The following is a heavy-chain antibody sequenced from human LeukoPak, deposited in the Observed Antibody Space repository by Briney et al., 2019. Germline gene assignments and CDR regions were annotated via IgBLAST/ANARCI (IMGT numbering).Heavy chain of an antibody. D-gene: IGHD3-10*01. V-gene: IGHV1-69*04. Sequence: SVKVSCKASGGTFSSYAISWVRQAPGQGLEWMGRIIPILGIANYAQKFQGRVTITADKSTSTAYMELSSLRSEDTAVYYCAREGGSEREDNWFDPWGQGTLVTVSS. CDR3: AREGGSEREDNWFDP. CDR2: IIPILGIA. J-gene: IGHJ5*02. CDR1: GGTFSSYA.